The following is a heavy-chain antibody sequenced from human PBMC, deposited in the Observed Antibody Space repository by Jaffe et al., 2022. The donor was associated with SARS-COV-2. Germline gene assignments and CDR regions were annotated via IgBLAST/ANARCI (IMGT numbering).Heavy chain of an antibody. CDR3: AADLRSSGYDYGSPGY. CDR1: GFTFTSSA. V-gene: IGHV1-58*02. J-gene: IGHJ4*02. CDR2: IVVGSGNT. D-gene: IGHD5-12*01. Sequence: QMQLVQSGPEVKKPGTSVKVSCKASGFTFTSSAMQWVRQARGQRLEWIGWIVVGSGNTNYAQKFQERVTITRDMSTSTAYMELSSLRSEDTAVYYCAADLRSSGYDYGSPGYWGQGTLVTVSS.